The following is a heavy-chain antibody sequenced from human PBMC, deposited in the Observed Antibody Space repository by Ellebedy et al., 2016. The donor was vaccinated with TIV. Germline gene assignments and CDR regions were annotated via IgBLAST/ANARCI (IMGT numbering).Heavy chain of an antibody. Sequence: GGSLRLSXAASGFTFSSFGMHWVRQAPGKGLEWVALVSHDGNKYYAESVKGRFTVSRDNSKNTLNLQMNSLRAEDSAVYYCAKVDLRYGVAPFDSWGQGTLVIVSS. J-gene: IGHJ4*02. V-gene: IGHV3-30*18. CDR3: AKVDLRYGVAPFDS. D-gene: IGHD3-3*01. CDR2: VSHDGNK. CDR1: GFTFSSFG.